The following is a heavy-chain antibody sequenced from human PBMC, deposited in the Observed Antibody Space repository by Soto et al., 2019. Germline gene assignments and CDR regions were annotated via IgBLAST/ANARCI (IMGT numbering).Heavy chain of an antibody. CDR1: GYGFTTYG. D-gene: IGHD1-1*01. Sequence: QAHLVQSGAEVKKPGASVKVSCKGSGYGFTTYGITWVRQAPGQGLEWMAWISALNGNTNYAQKLQGRVTVTRDTSTSTAYMELRSLRSDDAAVYYCARGRYGDYWGQGALVTVTS. V-gene: IGHV1-18*01. J-gene: IGHJ4*02. CDR2: ISALNGNT. CDR3: ARGRYGDY.